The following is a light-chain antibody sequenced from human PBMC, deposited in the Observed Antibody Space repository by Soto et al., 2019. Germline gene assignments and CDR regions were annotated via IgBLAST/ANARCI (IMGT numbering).Light chain of an antibody. CDR3: QKYNHAPT. CDR1: QGISNY. V-gene: IGKV1-27*01. Sequence: DIQMTQSPSSLSASVGARVTITCRASQGISNYLAWYQQKPGKVPELLIYAASTLQSGVPARFSGSGSGKDFNITISSLQTEDVATYYCQKYNHAPTFGGGTKVEIK. J-gene: IGKJ4*01. CDR2: AAS.